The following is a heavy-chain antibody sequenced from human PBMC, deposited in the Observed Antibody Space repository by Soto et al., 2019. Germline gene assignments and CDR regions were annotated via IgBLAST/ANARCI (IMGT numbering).Heavy chain of an antibody. V-gene: IGHV3-23*01. J-gene: IGHJ5*02. CDR1: GFTFSTYA. CDR3: AKDIKGTGTNVIYSS. CDR2: ISGRGFAT. Sequence: EVQLLESGGSLVQPGGSLRLSCAASGFTFSTYAMGWVRQAPGKGLEWVSAISGRGFATYYADPVKGRLTISRANTKNPLYLQMNSLRAEDTAVYYCAKDIKGTGTNVIYSSWGQGTLVTVSS. D-gene: IGHD1-7*01.